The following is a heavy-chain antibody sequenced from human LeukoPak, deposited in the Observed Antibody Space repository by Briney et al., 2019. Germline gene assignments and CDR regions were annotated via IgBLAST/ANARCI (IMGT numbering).Heavy chain of an antibody. CDR3: ARENSVGATEFDY. V-gene: IGHV4-34*01. CDR2: INHSGST. J-gene: IGHJ4*02. CDR1: GGSFSGYY. Sequence: PSETLSLTCAVYGGSFSGYYWSWIRQPPGKGLEWIGEINHSGSTNYNPSLKSRVTISVDTPKNQFSLKLSSVTAADTAVYYCARENSVGATEFDYWGQGTLVTVSS. D-gene: IGHD1-26*01.